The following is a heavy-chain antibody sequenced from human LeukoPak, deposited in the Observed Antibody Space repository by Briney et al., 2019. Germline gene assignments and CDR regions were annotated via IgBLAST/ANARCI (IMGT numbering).Heavy chain of an antibody. Sequence: PGASLRLSCAASGFTFSSYAMSWVRQAPGKGLEWVSAISGSGGSTYYADSVKGRFTISRDNSKNTLYLQMNSLRAEDTAVYYCAKGGVSSSSQAQHYYYYGMDVWGQGTTVTVSS. CDR2: ISGSGGST. D-gene: IGHD6-13*01. J-gene: IGHJ6*02. CDR1: GFTFSSYA. CDR3: AKGGVSSSSQAQHYYYYGMDV. V-gene: IGHV3-23*01.